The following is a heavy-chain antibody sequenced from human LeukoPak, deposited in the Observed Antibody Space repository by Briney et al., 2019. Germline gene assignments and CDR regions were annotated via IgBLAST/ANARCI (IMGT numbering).Heavy chain of an antibody. D-gene: IGHD6-13*01. V-gene: IGHV4-39*07. Sequence: SQTLSLTCTLSGGSISSAGSYYWGWIRQPPGKGLEWIGSMSHSGSTYFNPSLESRGSILLDTSKRQFSLKVASVSAADTAVYYCARGRFRSTWYFDFWGQGVLVTVSS. CDR2: MSHSGST. J-gene: IGHJ4*02. CDR3: ARGRFRSTWYFDF. CDR1: GGSISSAGSYY.